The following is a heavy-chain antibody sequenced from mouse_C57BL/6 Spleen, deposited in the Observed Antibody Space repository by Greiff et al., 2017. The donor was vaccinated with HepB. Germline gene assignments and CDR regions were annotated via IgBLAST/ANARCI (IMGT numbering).Heavy chain of an antibody. CDR2: ISAGGSYT. CDR3: ARESPSSGYAY. Sequence: EVKLMESGGGLVKPGGSLKLSCAASGFTFSSYAMSWVRQTPEKRLEWVATISAGGSYTYYPDNVKGRVTIPRDNAKNTPYLQLSNLKSEDTAMYYCARESPSSGYAYWGQGTTVTVSS. CDR1: GFTFSSYA. D-gene: IGHD3-2*02. J-gene: IGHJ2*01. V-gene: IGHV5-4*01.